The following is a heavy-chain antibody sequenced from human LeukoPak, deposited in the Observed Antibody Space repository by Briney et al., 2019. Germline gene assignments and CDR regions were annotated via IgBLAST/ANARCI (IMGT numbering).Heavy chain of an antibody. CDR1: GFTFSSYS. J-gene: IGHJ3*02. D-gene: IGHD6-6*01. Sequence: GGSLRLSCAASGFTFSSYSMNWVRQAPGKGLEWVSSISSSSSYIYYADSVKGRSTISRDNAKNSLYLQMNRLRAEDTPVYYCARAGEYSSSLGDAFDIWGQGTMVTVSS. CDR2: ISSSSSYI. CDR3: ARAGEYSSSLGDAFDI. V-gene: IGHV3-21*01.